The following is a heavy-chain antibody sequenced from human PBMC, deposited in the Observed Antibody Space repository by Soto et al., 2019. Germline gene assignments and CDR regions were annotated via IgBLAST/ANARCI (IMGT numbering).Heavy chain of an antibody. V-gene: IGHV4-59*01. CDR1: GGSISSYY. CDR2: IYYSGST. J-gene: IGHJ4*02. CDR3: ARGLYDFWSGYYRVAYYFDY. Sequence: SETLSLTRTVSGGSISSYYWSWIRQPPGKGLEWIGYIYYSGSTNYNPSLKSRVTISVDTSKNQFSLKLSSVTAADTAVYYCARGLYDFWSGYYRVAYYFDYWGQGTLVTVSS. D-gene: IGHD3-3*01.